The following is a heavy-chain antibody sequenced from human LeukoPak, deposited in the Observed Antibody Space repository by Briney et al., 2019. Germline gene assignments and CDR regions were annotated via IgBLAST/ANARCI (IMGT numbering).Heavy chain of an antibody. D-gene: IGHD6-13*01. CDR1: GYTLTELS. Sequence: GASVKVSCKVSGYTLTELSMHWVRQAPGNGLEWLGAFGAEDGETIYAQKFQGRVTMTEDTSTDTAYMELSSLRSDDTAVYYCATNRRSDSNTWSGPAYWGQGTLVTVSS. J-gene: IGHJ4*02. CDR2: FGAEDGET. CDR3: ATNRRSDSNTWSGPAY. V-gene: IGHV1-24*01.